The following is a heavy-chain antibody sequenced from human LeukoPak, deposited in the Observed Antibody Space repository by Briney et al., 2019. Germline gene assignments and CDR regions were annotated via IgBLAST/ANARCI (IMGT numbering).Heavy chain of an antibody. J-gene: IGHJ4*02. CDR3: ARGGDWLLSELDY. CDR2: INSDGSTT. Sequence: GGSLRLSCAASGFTFSRYWMHWVRQAPGKGGVGVSRINSDGSTTSYPHSVKGRFTISRDNAKNPLYLQMNSLRAEDTAVYYCARGGDWLLSELDYWGQGTLVTVSS. CDR1: GFTFSRYW. V-gene: IGHV3-74*01. D-gene: IGHD3-9*01.